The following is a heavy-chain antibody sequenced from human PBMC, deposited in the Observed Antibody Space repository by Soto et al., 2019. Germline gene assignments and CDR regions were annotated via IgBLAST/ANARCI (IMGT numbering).Heavy chain of an antibody. CDR3: ARPYGSGSYDFDY. D-gene: IGHD3-10*01. CDR1: GYTFTTYA. J-gene: IGHJ4*02. V-gene: IGHV1-2*04. CDR2: INPNSGGT. Sequence: ASVKVSCKASGYTFTTYATHWVRQAPGQGLEWMGWINPNSGGTNYAQKFQGWVTMTRDTSISTAYMELSSLRSDDTAVYYCARPYGSGSYDFDYWGQGTLVTVSS.